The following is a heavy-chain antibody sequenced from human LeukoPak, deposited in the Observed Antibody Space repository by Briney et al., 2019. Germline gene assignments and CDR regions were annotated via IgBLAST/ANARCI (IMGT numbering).Heavy chain of an antibody. V-gene: IGHV3-9*01. Sequence: GGSLRLSCAASGFTFDDYAMHWVRQAPGKGLEWVSGISWNSGSIGYADSVKGRFPISRDNAKNSLYLQMNSQRAEDTALYYCAKDVLWFGELSSIDYWGQGTLVTVSS. CDR2: ISWNSGSI. D-gene: IGHD3-10*01. J-gene: IGHJ4*02. CDR1: GFTFDDYA. CDR3: AKDVLWFGELSSIDY.